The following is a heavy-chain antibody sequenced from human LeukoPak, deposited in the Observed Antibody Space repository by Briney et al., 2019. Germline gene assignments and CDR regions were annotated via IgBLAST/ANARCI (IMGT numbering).Heavy chain of an antibody. CDR3: AREFRNYYGSRYAGYDY. D-gene: IGHD3-10*01. Sequence: GRSLRLSCAASGFTFSSYTMNWVRQAPGKGLEWVSYISSSSTTIYYADSVKGRFTISRDNAKNSLYLQMNSLRAEDTAVYYCAREFRNYYGSRYAGYDYWGQGTLVTVSS. J-gene: IGHJ4*02. CDR1: GFTFSSYT. V-gene: IGHV3-48*04. CDR2: ISSSSTTI.